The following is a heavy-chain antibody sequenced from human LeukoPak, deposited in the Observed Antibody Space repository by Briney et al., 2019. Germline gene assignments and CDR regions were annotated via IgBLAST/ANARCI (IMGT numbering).Heavy chain of an antibody. D-gene: IGHD6-19*01. CDR3: ARVSSGWYDQAYNWFDP. CDR1: GGSISSYY. V-gene: IGHV4-59*01. J-gene: IGHJ5*02. Sequence: SETLSLTCTVSGGSISSYYWSWIRQPPGKGQEWTGYIYYSGSTNYNPSLKSRVTISVDTSKNQFSLKLSSVTAADTAVYYCARVSSGWYDQAYNWFDPWGQGTLVTVSS. CDR2: IYYSGST.